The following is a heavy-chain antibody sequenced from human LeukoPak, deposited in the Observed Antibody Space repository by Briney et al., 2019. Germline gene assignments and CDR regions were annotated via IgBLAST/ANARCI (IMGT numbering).Heavy chain of an antibody. CDR1: SGSISGDDYY. D-gene: IGHD3-16*01. J-gene: IGHJ4*02. CDR2: IYITGNT. CDR3: ARGGTLFTFFYS. V-gene: IGHV4-61*02. Sequence: SQTLSLTCTESSGSISGDDYYWSWIRQPAGRGFEWIGRIYITGNTMYNPSLESRVKISIDTSKNQVSLTVKSVTAADTAVYYCARGGTLFTFFYSWGQGTLVTVSS.